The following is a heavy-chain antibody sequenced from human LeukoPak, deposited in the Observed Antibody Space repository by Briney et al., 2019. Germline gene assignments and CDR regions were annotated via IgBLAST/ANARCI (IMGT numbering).Heavy chain of an antibody. Sequence: GGSLRLPCAASGFTFNNYAMTWVRQAPGKGLEWVSSISGSGGSTYYADSVKGRFTISRDNSKNTLFLQMSRLRAEDTAVYYCAKSVVVISVTPNWFDPWGQGSLVTVSS. CDR1: GFTFNNYA. CDR3: AKSVVVISVTPNWFDP. D-gene: IGHD2-21*01. V-gene: IGHV3-23*01. CDR2: ISGSGGST. J-gene: IGHJ5*02.